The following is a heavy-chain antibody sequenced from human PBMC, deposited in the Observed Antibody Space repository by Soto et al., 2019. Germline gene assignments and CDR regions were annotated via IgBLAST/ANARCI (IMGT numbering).Heavy chain of an antibody. CDR3: ARDTPDSAPTWYYDFWSGYYTFYYYGMDV. Sequence: QTGGSLRLSCAASGFTFSSYATHWVRQAPGKGLEWVAVISYDGSNKYYADSVKGRFTISRDNSKNTLYLQMNSLRAEDTAVYYCARDTPDSAPTWYYDFWSGYYTFYYYGMDVWGQGTTVTVSS. V-gene: IGHV3-30-3*01. CDR2: ISYDGSNK. D-gene: IGHD3-3*01. CDR1: GFTFSSYA. J-gene: IGHJ6*02.